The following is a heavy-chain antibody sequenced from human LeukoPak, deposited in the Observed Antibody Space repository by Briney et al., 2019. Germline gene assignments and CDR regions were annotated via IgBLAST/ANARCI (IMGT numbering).Heavy chain of an antibody. CDR1: GGSISSYY. J-gene: IGHJ6*03. CDR2: IYYSGST. CDR3: ARHLNYYYYYYMDV. Sequence: PSETLSLTCTVSGGSISSYYWSWIRQPPGKGLEWIGYIYYSGSTNYNPSLKSRVTISVDTSKNQFSLNLTSVTAADTAAYYCARHLNYYYYYYMDVWGTGTTVTVSS. V-gene: IGHV4-59*08.